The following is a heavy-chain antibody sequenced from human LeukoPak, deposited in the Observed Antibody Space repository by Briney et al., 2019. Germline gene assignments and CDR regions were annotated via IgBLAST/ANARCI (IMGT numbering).Heavy chain of an antibody. D-gene: IGHD6-6*01. J-gene: IGHJ3*01. Sequence: GGSLRLSCAVSGFTFSGFWMSWSRQAPGKGLEWVASINPDGSEGYYADVVKGRFTISRDNAKNSLYLQINSLRAEDTAVYYCARSSYSSSSSVWGQGTMATVSS. CDR2: INPDGSEG. CDR3: ARSSYSSSSSV. V-gene: IGHV3-7*03. CDR1: GFTFSGFW.